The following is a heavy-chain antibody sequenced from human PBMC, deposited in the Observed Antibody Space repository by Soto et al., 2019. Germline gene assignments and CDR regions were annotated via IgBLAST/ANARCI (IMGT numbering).Heavy chain of an antibody. Sequence: QVQLVESGGGMVQPGRSLRLSCAASGFTFSSYGMHWVRQAPGKGLEWVAVISYDGSNKYYADSVKGRFTISRDNSKNMLSLQMNCLRAEDTAVYYCAKILQLGDYAHYYYGMDVWGQGTTVTVSS. D-gene: IGHD4-17*01. CDR3: AKILQLGDYAHYYYGMDV. CDR1: GFTFSSYG. J-gene: IGHJ6*02. CDR2: ISYDGSNK. V-gene: IGHV3-30*18.